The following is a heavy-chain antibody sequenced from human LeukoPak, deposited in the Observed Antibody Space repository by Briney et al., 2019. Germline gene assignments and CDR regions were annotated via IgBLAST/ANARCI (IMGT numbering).Heavy chain of an antibody. Sequence: ASVKVSCKASGYTLTGYYMHWVRQAPGQGLEWMGRINPNSGGTNYAQKFQGRVTMTRDTSISTAYMELSRLRSDDTAVYYCARAQTGGTYDFWSGYPIYYYMDVWGKGTTVTVSS. D-gene: IGHD3-3*01. CDR3: ARAQTGGTYDFWSGYPIYYYMDV. CDR1: GYTLTGYY. J-gene: IGHJ6*03. V-gene: IGHV1-2*06. CDR2: INPNSGGT.